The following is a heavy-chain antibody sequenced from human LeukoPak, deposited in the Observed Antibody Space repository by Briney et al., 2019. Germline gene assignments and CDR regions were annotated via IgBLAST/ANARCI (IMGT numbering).Heavy chain of an antibody. J-gene: IGHJ4*02. D-gene: IGHD6-19*01. Sequence: ASVKVSCKASGYTFTTYAMYWVRQAPGQGLEWMGWISAYNGNTNYAQKLQGRVTMTTDTSTSTAYMELRSLRSDDTAVYYCARDRGIAVAGVFDYWGQGTLVTVSS. CDR3: ARDRGIAVAGVFDY. V-gene: IGHV1-18*01. CDR1: GYTFTTYA. CDR2: ISAYNGNT.